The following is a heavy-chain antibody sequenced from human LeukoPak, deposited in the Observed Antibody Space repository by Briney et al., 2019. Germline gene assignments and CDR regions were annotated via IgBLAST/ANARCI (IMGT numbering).Heavy chain of an antibody. J-gene: IGHJ4*02. CDR2: IRYDGSNK. Sequence: GGSLRLSCAASGFTFSSYGMHWFRQAPGKGLEWVAFIRYDGSNKYYADSVKGRFTISRDNSKNTLYLQMNSLRAEDTAVYYCAKAVPPFWTFDYWGQGTLVTVSS. V-gene: IGHV3-30*02. CDR3: AKAVPPFWTFDY. D-gene: IGHD3/OR15-3a*01. CDR1: GFTFSSYG.